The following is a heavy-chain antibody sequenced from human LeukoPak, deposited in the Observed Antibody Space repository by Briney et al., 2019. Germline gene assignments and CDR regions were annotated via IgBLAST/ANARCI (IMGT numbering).Heavy chain of an antibody. D-gene: IGHD3-3*01. CDR3: ARSITGRPPYYGMDV. Sequence: ASVKVSCKVSGYTLTELSMHWVRQMPGKGLEWMGIIYPGDSDTRYSPSFQGQVTISADKSISTAYLQWSSLRASDTAIYYCARSITGRPPYYGMDVWGQGTTVTVSS. CDR2: IYPGDSDT. J-gene: IGHJ6*02. V-gene: IGHV5-51*01. CDR1: GYTLTELS.